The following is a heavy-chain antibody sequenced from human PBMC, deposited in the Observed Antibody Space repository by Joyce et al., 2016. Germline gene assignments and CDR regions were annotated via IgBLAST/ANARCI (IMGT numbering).Heavy chain of an antibody. D-gene: IGHD5-18*01. CDR3: ASARLVTYTYGPRVEAFDI. CDR1: GGSINSGGHQ. J-gene: IGHJ3*02. V-gene: IGHV4-31*03. CDR2: IFNSGST. Sequence: QVQLQESGPGLVKPSQTLSLTCTVSGGSINSGGHQWSWIRQHPGKGREWIGHIFNSGSTYHNPSLNNRVTISVDTSKNQFSLKLSSMTAADTAVYYCASARLVTYTYGPRVEAFDIWGQGTLVTVSS.